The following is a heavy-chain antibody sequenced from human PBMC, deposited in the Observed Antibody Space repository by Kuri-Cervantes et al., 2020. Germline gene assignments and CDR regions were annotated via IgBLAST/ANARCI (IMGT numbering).Heavy chain of an antibody. J-gene: IGHJ2*01. CDR2: ISWNSGSI. Sequence: GGSLRLSCAASGFTFDDYAMHWVRQAPGKGLEWVSGISWNSGSIGYADSVKGRFTIPRDNAKNSLYLQMNSLRAEDTALYYCARRTINWGSDWYFDLWGRGTLVTVSS. CDR3: ARRTINWGSDWYFDL. D-gene: IGHD7-27*01. CDR1: GFTFDDYA. V-gene: IGHV3-9*01.